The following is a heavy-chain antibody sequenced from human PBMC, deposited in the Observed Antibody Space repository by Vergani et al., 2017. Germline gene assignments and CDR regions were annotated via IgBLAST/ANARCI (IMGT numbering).Heavy chain of an antibody. CDR1: GFTFSSHA. J-gene: IGHJ4*02. Sequence: VQLVESAGGVVQPGGSLRLSCAASGFTFSSHAMSWVRQGHGQGLEWVSSIKNTGDSTHYADSVKGRFTISRDNSKNTLYLQMNSLRVEDTAVYYCAIVTDYYDSSGYYLDYWGQGTLVTVSS. CDR2: IKNTGDST. CDR3: AIVTDYYDSSGYYLDY. V-gene: IGHV3-23*04. D-gene: IGHD3-22*01.